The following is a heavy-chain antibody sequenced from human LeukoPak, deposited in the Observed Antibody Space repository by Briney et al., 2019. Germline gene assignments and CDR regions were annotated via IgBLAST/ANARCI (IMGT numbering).Heavy chain of an antibody. CDR1: GGSISSYY. Sequence: PSEALSLTCTVSGGSISSYYWSWIRQPAGKGLEWIGRIYTSGSTNYNPSLKSRVTMSVDTSKNQFSLKLSSVTAADTAVYYCARPLNYYDSSGYSAFDIWGQGTMVTVSS. CDR2: IYTSGST. CDR3: ARPLNYYDSSGYSAFDI. D-gene: IGHD3-22*01. J-gene: IGHJ3*02. V-gene: IGHV4-4*07.